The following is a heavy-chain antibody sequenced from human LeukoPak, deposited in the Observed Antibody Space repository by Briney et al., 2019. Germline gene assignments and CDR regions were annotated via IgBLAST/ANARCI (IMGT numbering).Heavy chain of an antibody. Sequence: GGSLRLSCVASGLPISDFAMHWVRQAPGKGLEWVSLISGDGVSAFYADSVKGRFSISRDNSKNSLSLEMNSLRTEDTAMYYCARESGKFDYWGQGTLVAVSS. CDR2: ISGDGVSA. CDR1: GLPISDFA. J-gene: IGHJ4*02. CDR3: ARESGKFDY. V-gene: IGHV3-43*02.